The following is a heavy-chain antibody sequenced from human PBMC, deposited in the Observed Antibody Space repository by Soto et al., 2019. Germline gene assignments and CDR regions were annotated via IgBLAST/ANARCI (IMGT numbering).Heavy chain of an antibody. CDR2: IIPNLGIA. J-gene: IGHJ3*02. Sequence: QVQLVQSGAEVKKPRSSVKVSCKASGGTFSSYTISWVRQAPGQGLEWMGRIIPNLGIANYAQKFQGRVTITADKSTRTAYMELRSLRSEDTAVYYCAREYSVELQGNAFDIWGQGTMVTVSS. D-gene: IGHD1-7*01. V-gene: IGHV1-69*08. CDR3: AREYSVELQGNAFDI. CDR1: GGTFSSYT.